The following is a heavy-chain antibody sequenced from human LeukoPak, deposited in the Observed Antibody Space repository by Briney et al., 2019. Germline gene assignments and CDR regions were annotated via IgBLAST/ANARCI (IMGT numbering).Heavy chain of an antibody. CDR3: AELGITMIGGV. V-gene: IGHV3-74*01. CDR1: GFTFSSYW. J-gene: IGHJ6*04. Sequence: QPGGSLRLSCAASGFTFSSYWIHWARQAPGKGLVWVSRIDTDGSNTNYADSVKGRFTISRDNAKNSLYLQMNSLRAEDTAVYYCAELGITMIGGVWGKGTTVTISS. D-gene: IGHD3-10*02. CDR2: IDTDGSNT.